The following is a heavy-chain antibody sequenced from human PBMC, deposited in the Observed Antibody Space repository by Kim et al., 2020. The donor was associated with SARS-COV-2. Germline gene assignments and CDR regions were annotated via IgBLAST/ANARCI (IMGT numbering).Heavy chain of an antibody. Sequence: SYAQKFQGRVTMTRDTSTSTVYMELSSLRSEDTAVYYCARGEFIAGDFDYWGQGTLVTVSS. V-gene: IGHV1-46*01. D-gene: IGHD3-10*01. J-gene: IGHJ4*02. CDR3: ARGEFIAGDFDY.